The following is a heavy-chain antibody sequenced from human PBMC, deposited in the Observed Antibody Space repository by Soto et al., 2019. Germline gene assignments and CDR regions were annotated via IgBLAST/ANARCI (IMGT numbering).Heavy chain of an antibody. D-gene: IGHD1-26*01. V-gene: IGHV3-30-3*01. CDR3: ARVRGSYYDY. CDR2: ISYDGSNK. J-gene: IGHJ4*02. Sequence: LRLSCAASGFTFSSYAMHWVRQAPGKGLEWVAVISYDGSNKYYADSVKGRFTISRDNSKNTLYLQMNSLRAKDTAVYYCARVRGSYYDYWGQGTLVTSPQ. CDR1: GFTFSSYA.